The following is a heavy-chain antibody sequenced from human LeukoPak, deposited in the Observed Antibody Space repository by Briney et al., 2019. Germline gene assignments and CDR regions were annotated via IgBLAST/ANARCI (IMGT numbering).Heavy chain of an antibody. D-gene: IGHD2-21*01. J-gene: IGHJ4*02. CDR2: ISSSTSNI. CDR1: GFIFNSYG. CDR3: ARDGVMAETPFYFDS. Sequence: GGSLRLSCTGSGFIFNSYGINYVRQAPGKGLEWVAYISSSTSNILYAASVKGRFTISRDHAKDSVLLQMNSLRVEDTALYFCARDGVMAETPFYFDSWGQGALVTVSS. V-gene: IGHV3-48*01.